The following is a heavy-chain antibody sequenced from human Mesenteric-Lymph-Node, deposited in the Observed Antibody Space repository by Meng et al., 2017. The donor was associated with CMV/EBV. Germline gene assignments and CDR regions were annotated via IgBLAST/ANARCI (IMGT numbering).Heavy chain of an antibody. CDR2: IIPIFGAA. D-gene: IGHD3-3*01. Sequence: SVKVSCKASGGTFSSYAISWVRQAPGQGLEWMGGIIPIFGAANYAQKFQGRVTITTDESTSTAYMELRSLRSDDTAVYYCARERFLEWLLSYDYYYYGMDVWGQGTTVTVSS. J-gene: IGHJ6*02. CDR3: ARERFLEWLLSYDYYYYGMDV. V-gene: IGHV1-69*05. CDR1: GGTFSSYA.